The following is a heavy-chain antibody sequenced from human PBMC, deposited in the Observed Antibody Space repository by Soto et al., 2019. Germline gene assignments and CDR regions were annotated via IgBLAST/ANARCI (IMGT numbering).Heavy chain of an antibody. J-gene: IGHJ5*01. V-gene: IGHV3-23*01. D-gene: IGHD4-17*01. Sequence: GGSLRLSCAASGFTFSSYAMSWVRQAPGKGLEWVSAISGSGGSTYYADSVKGRFTMSRDNSKNTLYLQMNSLRAEDTAVYYCARVRSDYGGHRDWFVSWGQGTLVTVSS. CDR1: GFTFSSYA. CDR2: ISGSGGST. CDR3: ARVRSDYGGHRDWFVS.